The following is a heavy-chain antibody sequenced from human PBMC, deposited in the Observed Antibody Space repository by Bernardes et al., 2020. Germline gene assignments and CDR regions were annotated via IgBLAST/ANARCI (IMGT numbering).Heavy chain of an antibody. Sequence: VWSLRLSCAASGFTFRSHAMSWVRQAPGKGLEWVSTLTGSGSSAYYADSVKGRFTVSRDNSKNTLYLQMNSLRAEDAAVYYCAKDRSKTYSSEMEYYYYMDVWGKGTTVTVSS. CDR3: AKDRSKTYSSEMEYYYYMDV. J-gene: IGHJ6*03. CDR2: LTGSGSSA. CDR1: GFTFRSHA. V-gene: IGHV3-23*01. D-gene: IGHD1-26*01.